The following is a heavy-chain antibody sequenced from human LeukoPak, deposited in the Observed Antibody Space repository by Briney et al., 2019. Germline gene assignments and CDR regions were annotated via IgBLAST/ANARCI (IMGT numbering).Heavy chain of an antibody. D-gene: IGHD2-15*01. CDR2: IDKKDNLYAT. V-gene: IGHV3-73*01. J-gene: IGHJ5*02. Sequence: GGSLRLSCAASGFTFSGSAVHWVRQSSGKGLEWVGHIDKKDNLYATAYAESVKGRLTISRDDSKDTAFLHMDSLKTEDTALYYCTRDRGTYNWFDPWGQGTLVTVSS. CDR1: GFTFSGSA. CDR3: TRDRGTYNWFDP.